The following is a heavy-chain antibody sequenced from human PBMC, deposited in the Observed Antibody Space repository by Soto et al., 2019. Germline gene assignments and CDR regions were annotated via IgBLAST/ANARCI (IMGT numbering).Heavy chain of an antibody. V-gene: IGHV1-24*01. Sequence: ASVKVSCKVSGYTLTELSMHWVGQAPGKGGEWMGGVDPEDGETIYAQKFQGRVTMTEDTSTDTAYMELSSLRSEDTAVYYCATDLTRFGQLVNWFDPWGQGTLVTVSS. CDR2: VDPEDGET. J-gene: IGHJ5*02. D-gene: IGHD6-6*01. CDR1: GYTLTELS. CDR3: ATDLTRFGQLVNWFDP.